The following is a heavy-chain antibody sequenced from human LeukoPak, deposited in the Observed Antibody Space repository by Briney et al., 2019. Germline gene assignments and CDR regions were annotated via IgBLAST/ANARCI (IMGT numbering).Heavy chain of an antibody. CDR3: SRPSYGDREGSDY. CDR1: GFSFSGSA. D-gene: IGHD2-21*02. CDR2: IRSKPNNYAT. V-gene: IGHV3-73*01. J-gene: IGHJ4*02. Sequence: GSLRLSCAASGFSFSGSAMHWVRQASGKGLEWVGRIRSKPNNYATVYAASVKGRFTISRDDSKNTAYLQMNSLKTEDTAVYYCSRPSYGDREGSDYWGQGTLVTVSS.